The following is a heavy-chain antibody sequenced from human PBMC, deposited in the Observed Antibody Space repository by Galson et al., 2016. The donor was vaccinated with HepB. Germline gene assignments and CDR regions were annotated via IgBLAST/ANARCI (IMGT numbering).Heavy chain of an antibody. Sequence: SLRLSCAASGFTFSGYGMHWVRQAPGKGLEWVAGSWNDGSVKYYADSVKGRFTISRDNSKNTLHLQMDTLRGEDTAVYYCAREGVGIAVAATAFDYWGQGTLVTVSS. V-gene: IGHV3-33*01. CDR2: SWNDGSVK. CDR3: AREGVGIAVAATAFDY. CDR1: GFTFSGYG. J-gene: IGHJ4*02. D-gene: IGHD6-19*01.